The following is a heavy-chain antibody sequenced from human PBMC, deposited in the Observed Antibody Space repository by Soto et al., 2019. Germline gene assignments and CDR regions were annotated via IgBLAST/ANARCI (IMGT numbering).Heavy chain of an antibody. Sequence: GESLKISCQVSGYTFTIYWIGWVRQMPGKGLEWMGIIYPSDSDTRYSPSFQGQVTISADQSINTAYLQWDSLKASDTTIYYCARPANTVADHFDLWGQGTPVTVSS. CDR3: ARPANTVADHFDL. J-gene: IGHJ4*02. CDR2: IYPSDSDT. CDR1: GYTFTIYW. V-gene: IGHV5-51*01. D-gene: IGHD4-17*01.